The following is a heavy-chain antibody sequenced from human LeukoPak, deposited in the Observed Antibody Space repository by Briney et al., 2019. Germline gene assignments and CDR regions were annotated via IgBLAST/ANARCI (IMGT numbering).Heavy chain of an antibody. V-gene: IGHV4-4*02. CDR1: GGSISSSNW. D-gene: IGHD3-22*01. CDR3: ARVVENYDTKGSHFDY. CDR2: IYHSGST. Sequence: PSETLSLTCAVSGGSISSSNWWCWVRQPPGKGLEWIGEIYHSGSTNYNPSLKSRVTISVDKSKNQFSLKLSSVTAADTAVYYCARVVENYDTKGSHFDYWGQGTLVTVSS. J-gene: IGHJ4*02.